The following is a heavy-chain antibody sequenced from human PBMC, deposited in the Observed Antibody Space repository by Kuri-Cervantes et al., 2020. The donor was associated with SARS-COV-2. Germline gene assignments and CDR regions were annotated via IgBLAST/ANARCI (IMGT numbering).Heavy chain of an antibody. D-gene: IGHD3-22*01. CDR3: AREYYYDSSGYYYTRYYYYYGMDV. Sequence: GSLRLSCTVSGGSISTYYWTWIRQPPGKGLEWIGEINHSGSTNYNPSLKSRVTISVDTSKNQFSLKLSSVTAADTAVYYCAREYYYDSSGYYYTRYYYYYGMDVWGQGTTVTVSS. J-gene: IGHJ6*02. V-gene: IGHV4-34*01. CDR2: INHSGST. CDR1: GGSISTYY.